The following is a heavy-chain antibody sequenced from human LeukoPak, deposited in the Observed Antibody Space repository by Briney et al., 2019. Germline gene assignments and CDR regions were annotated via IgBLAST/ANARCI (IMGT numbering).Heavy chain of an antibody. Sequence: PGGSLRLSRAAAGFTFSNYWMSWVRQAPGQGLEYVSGTSNTGGRTSYADSVKGRFTISRDNSKNTVYLQMDSLRAEDTAVYYCAKDCCCSSLFDSWGQGTLVTVSS. CDR3: AKDCCCSSLFDS. V-gene: IGHV3-23*01. D-gene: IGHD6-19*01. CDR2: TSNTGGRT. CDR1: GFTFSNYW. J-gene: IGHJ4*02.